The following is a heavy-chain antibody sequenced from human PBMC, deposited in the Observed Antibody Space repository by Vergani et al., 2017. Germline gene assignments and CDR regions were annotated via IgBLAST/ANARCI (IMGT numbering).Heavy chain of an antibody. D-gene: IGHD3-10*01. CDR2: IYTSGST. J-gene: IGHJ5*02. V-gene: IGHV4-61*02. Sequence: QVQLQESGPGLVKPSQTLSLTCTVSGGSISSGSYYWSWIRQPAGKGLEWIGRIYTSGSTNYNPSLKSRVTISVDTSKNQFSLKLSSVTAADPAVYYCARAGSSGRRWFDPWGQGTLVTVSS. CDR1: GGSISSGSYY. CDR3: ARAGSSGRRWFDP.